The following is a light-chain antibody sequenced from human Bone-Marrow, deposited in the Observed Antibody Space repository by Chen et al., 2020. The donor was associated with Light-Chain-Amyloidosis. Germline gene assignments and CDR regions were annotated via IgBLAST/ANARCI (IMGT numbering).Light chain of an antibody. V-gene: IGLV3-21*02. CDR2: DDI. CDR3: QVWDRSSDRPV. Sequence: SSVLTHPSSVSVAPGQTATIACGGNNIGSTSVHWYQQTPGQAPLLVVYDDIDRPSGIPERLSGSNSGNTATLTSSRVEAGDEADYYCQVWDRSSDRPVFGGGTKLTVL. J-gene: IGLJ3*02. CDR1: NIGSTS.